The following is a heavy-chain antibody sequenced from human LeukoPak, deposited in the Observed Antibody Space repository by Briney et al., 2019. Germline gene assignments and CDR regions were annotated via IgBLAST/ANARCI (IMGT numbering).Heavy chain of an antibody. Sequence: SVKVSCKASGGTFSSYAISWVRQAPGQGLEWMGRIIPILGIANYAQKFQGRVTITADKSTSTAYMELSSLRSEDTAVYYCARDSDDWYFDLWGRGTLVTVSS. CDR2: IIPILGIA. CDR3: ARDSDDWYFDL. D-gene: IGHD1-26*01. V-gene: IGHV1-69*04. J-gene: IGHJ2*01. CDR1: GGTFSSYA.